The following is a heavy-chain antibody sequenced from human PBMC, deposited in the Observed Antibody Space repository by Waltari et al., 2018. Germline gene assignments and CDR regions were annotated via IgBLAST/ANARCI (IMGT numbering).Heavy chain of an antibody. Sequence: QVQLQESGPGLVKPSQTLSLTCPVSGGSISSGSYYCSWTRQPAGKGLEWIGRIYTSGSTNYNPSLKSRVTISVDTSKNQFSLKLSSVTAADTAVYYCARDGYCSGGSCHDYWGQGTLVTVSS. V-gene: IGHV4-61*02. CDR3: ARDGYCSGGSCHDY. CDR2: IYTSGST. CDR1: GGSISSGSYY. J-gene: IGHJ4*02. D-gene: IGHD2-15*01.